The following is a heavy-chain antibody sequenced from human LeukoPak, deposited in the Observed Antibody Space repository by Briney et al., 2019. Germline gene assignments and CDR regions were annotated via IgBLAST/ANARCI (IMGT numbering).Heavy chain of an antibody. J-gene: IGHJ5*02. CDR2: IYYSGST. CDR1: GGSISSYY. V-gene: IGHV4-59*08. Sequence: SETLSLTCTVSGGSISSYYWSWIRQPPGKGLEWIGYIYYSGSTNYNPSLKSRVTISVDTSKNQFSLKLSSVTAADTAVYYCARASRYCRSTSCFTDRFDPWGLGTLVTVSS. D-gene: IGHD2-2*02. CDR3: ARASRYCRSTSCFTDRFDP.